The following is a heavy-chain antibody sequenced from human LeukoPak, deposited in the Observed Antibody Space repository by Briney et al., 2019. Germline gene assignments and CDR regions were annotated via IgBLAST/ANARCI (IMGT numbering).Heavy chain of an antibody. CDR1: GFTVSSNY. CDR2: IYSGGST. Sequence: PGGSLRLSCAASGFTVSSNYMSWVRQAPGKGLEWVSVIYSGGSTYYADSVKGRFTISRDNSKNTLYLQMNSLRAEDTAVYYCAKGTPTAHDSSGYYYEFWGQGTLVTVSS. D-gene: IGHD3-22*01. V-gene: IGHV3-53*01. J-gene: IGHJ4*02. CDR3: AKGTPTAHDSSGYYYEF.